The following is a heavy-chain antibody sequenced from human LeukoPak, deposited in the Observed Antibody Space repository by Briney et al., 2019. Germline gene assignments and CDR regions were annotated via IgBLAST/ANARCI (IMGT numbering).Heavy chain of an antibody. V-gene: IGHV3-23*01. CDR1: GFTFSRYA. Sequence: GGSLRLSCAASGFTFSRYAMTWVRQAPGKGLEWVSLISDSGANTYYADSVKGRFTISRDNSKNTLSFQMNSPRAEDTAVYYCAKDVRVGGGGMDVWGQGTPVTVSS. CDR3: AKDVRVGGGGMDV. J-gene: IGHJ6*02. CDR2: ISDSGANT. D-gene: IGHD1-26*01.